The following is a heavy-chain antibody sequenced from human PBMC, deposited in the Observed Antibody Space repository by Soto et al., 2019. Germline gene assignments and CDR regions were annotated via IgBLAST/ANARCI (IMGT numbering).Heavy chain of an antibody. D-gene: IGHD5-18*01. Sequence: QVQLQESGPGLVKPSETLSLTCTVSGGSISSYYWSWIRQPPGKGLEWIGYIYYSGSTNYNPSLKSRVTISVDTSKNQFSLKLSSATAADTAVYYCARRTYSNFDYWGQGTLVTVSS. CDR3: ARRTYSNFDY. V-gene: IGHV4-59*08. CDR1: GGSISSYY. CDR2: IYYSGST. J-gene: IGHJ4*02.